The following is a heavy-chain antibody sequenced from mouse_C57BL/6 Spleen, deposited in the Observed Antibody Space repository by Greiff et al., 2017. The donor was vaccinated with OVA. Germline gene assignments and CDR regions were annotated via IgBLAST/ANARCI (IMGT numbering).Heavy chain of an antibody. CDR3: VRQIYYDYDGAMDY. V-gene: IGHV10-1*01. CDR1: GFSFNTYA. J-gene: IGHJ4*01. D-gene: IGHD2-4*01. CDR2: IRSKSNNYAT. Sequence: EVQGVESGGGLVQPKGSLKLSCAASGFSFNTYAMNWVRQAPGKGLEWVARIRSKSNNYATYYADSVKDRFTISRDDSESMLYLQMNNLKTEDTAMYYCVRQIYYDYDGAMDYWGQGTSVTVSS.